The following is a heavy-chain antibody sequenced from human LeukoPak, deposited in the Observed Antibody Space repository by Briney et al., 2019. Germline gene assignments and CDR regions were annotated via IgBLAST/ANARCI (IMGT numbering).Heavy chain of an antibody. V-gene: IGHV3-48*04. CDR2: ISSSSNLI. J-gene: IGHJ4*02. CDR1: GFTFSLFD. Sequence: GGSLRLSCAASGFTFSLFDMNWVRQAPGQGLEWVSYISSSSNLIYYADSVRGRFTVSRDNAGNSLSLQMNSLRAEDTALCYCVAAGDRGNYWGQGTLVTVSS. D-gene: IGHD6-13*01. CDR3: VAAGDRGNY.